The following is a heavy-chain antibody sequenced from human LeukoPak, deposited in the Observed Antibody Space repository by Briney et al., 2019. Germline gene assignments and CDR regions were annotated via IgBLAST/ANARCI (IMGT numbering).Heavy chain of an antibody. CDR3: AKDYCSSTSCYANY. J-gene: IGHJ4*02. D-gene: IGHD2-2*01. CDR1: GFTFSSYG. V-gene: IGHV3-33*06. CDR2: IWYDGSNK. Sequence: GGSLRLSCAASGFTFSSYGMHWVRQAPGKGLEWVAVIWYDGSNKYYADSVKGRFTISRDNSKNTLYLQMNSLRAEDTAVYYCAKDYCSSTSCYANYWGQGTLVTVSS.